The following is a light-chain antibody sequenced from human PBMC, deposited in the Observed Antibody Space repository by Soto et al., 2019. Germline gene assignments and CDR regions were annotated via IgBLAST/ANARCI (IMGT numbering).Light chain of an antibody. J-gene: IGKJ1*01. CDR1: QSVSNNY. CDR3: QHYNSYSRT. Sequence: IVLTQSPGTLSLSPWERATLSCRASQSVSNNYLAWYQQKPGQAPRLLIYGASNRATGIPDRFSGSGSGTDFTLTITRLQPDDFATYYCQHYNSYSRTFGQGTKVDIK. CDR2: GAS. V-gene: IGKV3-20*01.